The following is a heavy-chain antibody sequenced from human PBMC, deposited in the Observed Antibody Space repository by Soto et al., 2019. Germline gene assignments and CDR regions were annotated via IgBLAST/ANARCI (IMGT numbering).Heavy chain of an antibody. Sequence: GASVKVSCKASGYTFTSYAMHWVRQAPGQRLEWMGWINAGNGNTKYSQKFQGRVTITRDTSASTAYMELSSLRSEDTAVYYCARVTNSYYYDSSGYSYWGQGTLVTVSS. CDR1: GYTFTSYA. D-gene: IGHD3-22*01. J-gene: IGHJ4*02. V-gene: IGHV1-3*01. CDR3: ARVTNSYYYDSSGYSY. CDR2: INAGNGNT.